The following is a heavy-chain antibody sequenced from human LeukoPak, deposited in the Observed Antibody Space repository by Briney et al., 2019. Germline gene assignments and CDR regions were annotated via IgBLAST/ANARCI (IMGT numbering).Heavy chain of an antibody. D-gene: IGHD7-27*01. CDR3: ARRQLGMGIPLPFDY. CDR2: TYYSGST. J-gene: IGHJ4*02. CDR1: GGSISSSSYY. Sequence: SETLSLTCTVSGGSISSSSYYWGWIRQPPGKGLEWIGSTYYSGSTYYNPSLKSRVTISVDTSKNQFSLKLSSVTAADTAVYYCARRQLGMGIPLPFDYWGQGTLVTVSS. V-gene: IGHV4-39*01.